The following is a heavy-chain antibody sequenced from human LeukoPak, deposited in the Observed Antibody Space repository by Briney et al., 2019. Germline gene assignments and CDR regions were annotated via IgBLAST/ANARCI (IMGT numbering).Heavy chain of an antibody. CDR1: GGHFSGYF. CDR3: ARQRGSGTYLNNWFDP. CDR2: VNSRGSA. J-gene: IGHJ5*02. Sequence: SETLSLTCAVSGGHFSGYFWTWIRQAPGKGLEWIGEVNSRGSATYNPSLRSRVTISVDTSKNQFSLKLSSVTAADTAVYYCARQRGSGTYLNNWFDPWGQGTLVTVSS. D-gene: IGHD3-10*01. V-gene: IGHV4-34*01.